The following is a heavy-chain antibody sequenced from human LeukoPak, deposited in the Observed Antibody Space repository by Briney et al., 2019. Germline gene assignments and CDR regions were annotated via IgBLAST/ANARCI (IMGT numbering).Heavy chain of an antibody. V-gene: IGHV1-69*04. CDR3: ALEGYGSGSYVAFDI. D-gene: IGHD3-10*01. J-gene: IGHJ3*02. CDR1: GGTFSSYA. CDR2: IIPILGIA. Sequence: GASVKVSCTASGGTFSSYAISWVRQAPGQGLEWMGRIIPILGIANYARKFQGRVTITADKSTSTAYMELSSLRSEDTAVYYCALEGYGSGSYVAFDIWGQGTMVTVSS.